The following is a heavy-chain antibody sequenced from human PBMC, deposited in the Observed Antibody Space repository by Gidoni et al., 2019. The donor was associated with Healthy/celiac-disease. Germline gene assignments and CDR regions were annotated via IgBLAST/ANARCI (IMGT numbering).Heavy chain of an antibody. J-gene: IGHJ5*02. D-gene: IGHD2-15*01. CDR2: IYHSGST. V-gene: IGHV4-38-2*02. CDR3: ARAQDMRGDWFDP. Sequence: TSGYYWGWIRQPPGKGLEWIGSIYHSGSTYYNPSLKSRVTISVDTSKNQFSLKLSSVTAADTAVYYCARAQDMRGDWFDPWGQGTLVTVSS. CDR1: TSGYY.